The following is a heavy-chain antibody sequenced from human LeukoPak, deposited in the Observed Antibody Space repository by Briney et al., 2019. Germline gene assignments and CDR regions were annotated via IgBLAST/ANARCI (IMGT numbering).Heavy chain of an antibody. D-gene: IGHD6-19*01. CDR1: GGSISSGGYY. V-gene: IGHV4-31*03. CDR2: IYYSGST. CDR3: ARVVTVAVGMDV. J-gene: IGHJ6*02. Sequence: SQTLSLTCTVSGGSISSGGYYWSWIRQHPGKGLEWIGYIYYSGSTYYNPSLKSRVTISVDTSKNQFSLKLSSVTAADTAVYYCARVVTVAVGMDVWGQGTTVTVSS.